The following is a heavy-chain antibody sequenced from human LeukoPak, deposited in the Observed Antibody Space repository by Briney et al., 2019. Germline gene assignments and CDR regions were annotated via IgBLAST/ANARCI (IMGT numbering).Heavy chain of an antibody. CDR1: GFTFSSYA. CDR2: ISGSGGST. Sequence: GGSLRLSRAASGFTFSSYAMSWVRQPPGKGLEWLSAISGSGGSTYYADSVKGRFTISRDNSKNTLYLQMNSLRAEDTAVYYFASAASRIAVAGSLGSWGQGTLVTVYS. V-gene: IGHV3-23*01. J-gene: IGHJ4*02. D-gene: IGHD6-19*01. CDR3: ASAASRIAVAGSLGS.